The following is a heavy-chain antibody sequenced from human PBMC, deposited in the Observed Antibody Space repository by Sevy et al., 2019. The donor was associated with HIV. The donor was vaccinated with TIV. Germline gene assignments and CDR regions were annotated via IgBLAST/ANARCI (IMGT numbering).Heavy chain of an antibody. D-gene: IGHD1-20*01. Sequence: GGSLRLSCAASGFTFNNYWMTWVRQAPGKGLEWVANIKQDGSDKYYMESVKGRFNTSRDNTKNSLYLQLNSLRAEDTAVYYCARSWDNWRQMGYWGQGTLVTVSS. CDR2: IKQDGSDK. J-gene: IGHJ4*02. V-gene: IGHV3-7*03. CDR1: GFTFNNYW. CDR3: ARSWDNWRQMGY.